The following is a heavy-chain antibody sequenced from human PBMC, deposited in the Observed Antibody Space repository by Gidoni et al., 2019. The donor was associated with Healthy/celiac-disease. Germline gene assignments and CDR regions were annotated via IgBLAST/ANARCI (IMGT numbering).Heavy chain of an antibody. Sequence: QVQLQQWGAGLLKPSETLSLTCAVYGGSFSGYYWSWIRQPPGKGLEWIGEINHSGNTNYNPSLKIRVTISVDTSKNQFSLKLSSVTAADTAVYYCARGAVQWELPRLDYWGQGTLVTVSS. J-gene: IGHJ4*02. CDR3: ARGAVQWELPRLDY. D-gene: IGHD1-26*01. CDR2: INHSGNT. CDR1: GGSFSGYY. V-gene: IGHV4-34*01.